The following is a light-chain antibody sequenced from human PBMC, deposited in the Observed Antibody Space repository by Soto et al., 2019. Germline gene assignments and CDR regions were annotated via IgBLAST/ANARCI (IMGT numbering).Light chain of an antibody. CDR3: QKYDRAPFT. CDR2: GAS. CDR1: QGISNY. J-gene: IGKJ3*01. V-gene: IGKV1-27*01. Sequence: DIQMTQSPSSLSGYLGDRVTITCWASQGISNYLAWYQQKPGRLPKLLLFGASTLQSGVPARFSGSGSGTLFTLTINGLLPEDVATYYCQKYDRAPFTFGPGTKVDFK.